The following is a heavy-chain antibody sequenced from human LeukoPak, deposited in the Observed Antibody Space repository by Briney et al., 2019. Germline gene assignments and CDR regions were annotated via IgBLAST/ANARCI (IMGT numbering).Heavy chain of an antibody. CDR2: IYYSGST. CDR1: GGSISSSSYY. Sequence: PSETLSLTCTVSGGSISSSSYYWGWIRQPPGKGLELIGSIYYSGSTYYNPSLKSRVTISVDTSKNQFSLKLSSVTAADTAVYYCARQGEYSSSSYWFDPWGQGTLVTVSS. J-gene: IGHJ5*02. V-gene: IGHV4-39*01. D-gene: IGHD6-6*01. CDR3: ARQGEYSSSSYWFDP.